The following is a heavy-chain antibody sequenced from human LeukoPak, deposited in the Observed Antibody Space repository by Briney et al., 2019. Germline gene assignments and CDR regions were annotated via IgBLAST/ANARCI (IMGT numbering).Heavy chain of an antibody. V-gene: IGHV3-21*01. CDR3: AREEPGIGVEAFDI. CDR2: ISSSSSYI. CDR1: GFTFSSYS. Sequence: KPGGSLRLSCAASGFTFSSYSMNWVRQAPGKGLEWVSSISSSSSYIYYADSVKGRFTISRDNAKNSLYLQMNSLRAEDTAVYYCAREEPGIGVEAFDIWGQGTMVTVSS. D-gene: IGHD7-27*01. J-gene: IGHJ3*02.